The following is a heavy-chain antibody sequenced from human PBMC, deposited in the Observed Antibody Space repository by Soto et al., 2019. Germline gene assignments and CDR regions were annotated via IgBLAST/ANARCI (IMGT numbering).Heavy chain of an antibody. CDR3: ARSWAVAGSYDY. CDR2: IYSGDST. J-gene: IGHJ4*02. V-gene: IGHV3-66*01. Sequence: EVQLVESGGGLVQPGGSPRLSCAASGFTVSSNYMNWVRQAPGKGLEWVSIIYSGDSTYYADSVKGRFTISRDNSKNTLYRQMNSLRAEDTAVYYCARSWAVAGSYDYWGQGTLVTVSS. D-gene: IGHD6-19*01. CDR1: GFTVSSNY.